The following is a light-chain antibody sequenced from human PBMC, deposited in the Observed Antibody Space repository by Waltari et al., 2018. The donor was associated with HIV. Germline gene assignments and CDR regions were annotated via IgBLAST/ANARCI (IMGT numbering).Light chain of an antibody. J-gene: IGKJ2*01. CDR3: QQYSTWPLYT. CDR1: QCVGAS. Sequence: EVMLPPSPATLSVSPGETATLSCKASQCVGASVAWYQHRPGQSPRRLVYGAYTTAPGVTARFRGRGFGTDFTLTISNLQAGDFAVYFCQQYSTWPLYTFGQGTKLEI. CDR2: GAY. V-gene: IGKV3-15*01.